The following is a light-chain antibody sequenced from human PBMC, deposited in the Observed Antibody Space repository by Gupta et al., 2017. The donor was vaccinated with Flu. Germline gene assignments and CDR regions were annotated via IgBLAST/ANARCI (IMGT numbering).Light chain of an antibody. V-gene: IGKV3-20*01. CDR2: GAT. J-gene: IGKJ5*01. CDR3: QQYGGSPPIT. CDR1: QSVSSSY. Sequence: EIVWTQSPGTLPLSPGERAILSCRASQSVSSSYVAWYQQKPGQAPRLLICGATTRAAGIPDRFSGSGSATDFTLTISRLEPEDFAVYYCQQYGGSPPITFGQGTRLEIK.